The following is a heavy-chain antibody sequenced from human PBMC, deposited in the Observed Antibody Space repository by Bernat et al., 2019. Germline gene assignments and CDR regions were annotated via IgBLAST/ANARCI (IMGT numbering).Heavy chain of an antibody. J-gene: IGHJ4*02. CDR2: ISSSSSYI. Sequence: EVQLVESGGGLVKPGGSLRLSCAASGFTFSSYSMNWVRQAPGKGLEWVSSISSSSSYIYYADSVKGRFTISRDNAKNSLYLQMNSLRAEDTAVYYCARWDDFWSGSEPEYYFDYWGQGTLVTVSS. V-gene: IGHV3-21*01. CDR3: ARWDDFWSGSEPEYYFDY. CDR1: GFTFSSYS. D-gene: IGHD3-3*01.